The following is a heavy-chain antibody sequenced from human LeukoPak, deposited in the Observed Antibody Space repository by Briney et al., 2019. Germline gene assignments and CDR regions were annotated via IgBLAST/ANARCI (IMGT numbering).Heavy chain of an antibody. CDR1: GFTFSTYS. V-gene: IGHV3-21*04. Sequence: KPGGSLRLSCAASGFTFSTYSMNWVRQAPGKGLEWVSSISPSSSHIYYADSVKGRFTISRDYAKNTLYLQMNSLRAEDTAVYYCAKWSPYGGNPGYWGQGTLVTVSS. CDR3: AKWSPYGGNPGY. CDR2: ISPSSSHI. J-gene: IGHJ4*02. D-gene: IGHD4-23*01.